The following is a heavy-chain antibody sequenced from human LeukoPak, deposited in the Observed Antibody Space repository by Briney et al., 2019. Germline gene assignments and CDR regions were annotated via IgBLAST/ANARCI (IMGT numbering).Heavy chain of an antibody. CDR1: GYTFTSYG. D-gene: IGHD5-18*01. V-gene: IGHV1-18*01. J-gene: IGHJ4*02. Sequence: GASVKVSCKASGYTFTSYGISWVRQAPGQGLEWMGWISAYNGNTNYAQKLQGRVTMTTDTSTSTAYMELRSLRSDDTAVYYCARSERGYSYGLKFDYWGQGTLVTVSS. CDR3: ARSERGYSYGLKFDY. CDR2: ISAYNGNT.